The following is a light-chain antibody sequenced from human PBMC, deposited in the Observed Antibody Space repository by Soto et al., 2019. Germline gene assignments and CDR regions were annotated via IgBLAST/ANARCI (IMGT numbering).Light chain of an antibody. J-gene: IGKJ1*01. V-gene: IGKV1-5*01. CDR1: QSISSW. CDR3: QQYNSYSLT. Sequence: DIQMTQSPSTLSASVGDRVTIPCRASQSISSWLAWYQQKPGKAPKLLIYDASSLESGVPSRFSGSGSGTEFTLTISSLQPDDFATYYCQQYNSYSLTFGQGTKVEIK. CDR2: DAS.